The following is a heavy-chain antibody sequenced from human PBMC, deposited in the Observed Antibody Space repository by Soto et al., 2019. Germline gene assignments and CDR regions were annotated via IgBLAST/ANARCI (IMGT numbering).Heavy chain of an antibody. Sequence: QVQLVQSGSELKKPGASVKVSCKASGYTFTSYAMNWVRQAPGQGLEWMGWINTNTGNPTYAQGFTGRFVFSLDTSVSTANRQFCSQKAKDPAVYYGAGEGGGGWHDLASWGQGPLVTVSS. CDR2: INTNTGNP. CDR3: AGEGGGGWHDLAS. V-gene: IGHV7-4-1*01. D-gene: IGHD6-19*01. J-gene: IGHJ4*02. CDR1: GYTFTSYA.